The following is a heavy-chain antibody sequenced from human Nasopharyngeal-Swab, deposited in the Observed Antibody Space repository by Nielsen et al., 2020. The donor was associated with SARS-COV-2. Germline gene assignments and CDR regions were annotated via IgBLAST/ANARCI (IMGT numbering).Heavy chain of an antibody. V-gene: IGHV2-5*02. Sequence: SGPTLVKPTQTLTLTCTFSGFSLSTSGLGVGWIRQPPGKALEWLALIYWDDDKRYSPSLKSRLTTTKDTSKNQVVLTMTNMDPVDTATYYCAHSSSTAYYFDYWGQGTLVTVSS. J-gene: IGHJ4*02. CDR1: GFSLSTSGLG. D-gene: IGHD6-13*01. CDR2: IYWDDDK. CDR3: AHSSSTAYYFDY.